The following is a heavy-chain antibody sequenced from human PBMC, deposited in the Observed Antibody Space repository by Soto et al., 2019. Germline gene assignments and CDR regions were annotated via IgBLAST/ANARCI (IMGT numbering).Heavy chain of an antibody. V-gene: IGHV3-23*01. CDR1: GFRFRTRA. CDR2: IRPGGDST. CDR3: TTHEEGAPWAGGFDS. J-gene: IGHJ5*01. Sequence: VGSLRLSCAASGFRFRTRAMSWVRQAPGKGLEWVASIRPGGDSTYYADSVKGRFAVSRDNSNVTLYLQMDSLRVEDTAIYYCTTHEEGAPWAGGFDSWGQGTLVTVSS. D-gene: IGHD1-26*01.